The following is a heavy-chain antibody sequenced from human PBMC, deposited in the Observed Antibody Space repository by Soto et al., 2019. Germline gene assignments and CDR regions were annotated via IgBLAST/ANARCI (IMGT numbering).Heavy chain of an antibody. D-gene: IGHD4-4*01. CDR2: IGYDGSGK. CDR1: GFTFGSHG. CDR3: AKEDYTFFVS. J-gene: IGHJ4*02. V-gene: IGHV3-30*18. Sequence: QVQLVESGGGVVQPGRSLRLSCAASGFTFGSHGMHWVRQAPCKGLEWVALIGYDGSGKYYTDSVKGRFTISRDNSKNMMDLHMNSLRAEDTAIYYCAKEDYTFFVSWGQGTLVTVSS.